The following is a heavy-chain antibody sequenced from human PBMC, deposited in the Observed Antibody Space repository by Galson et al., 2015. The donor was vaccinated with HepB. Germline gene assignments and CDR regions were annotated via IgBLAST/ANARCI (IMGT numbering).Heavy chain of an antibody. J-gene: IGHJ4*02. CDR1: GFTFSSYG. CDR2: ISYDGSNK. D-gene: IGHD1-26*01. Sequence: SLRLSCAASGFTFSSYGMHWVRQAPGKGLEWVAVISYDGSNKYYADSVKGQFTIFRDNSKNTLYLQMNSLRAEDTAVYYCAKDIDYGGSLFDYWGQGTLVTVSS. CDR3: AKDIDYGGSLFDY. V-gene: IGHV3-30*18.